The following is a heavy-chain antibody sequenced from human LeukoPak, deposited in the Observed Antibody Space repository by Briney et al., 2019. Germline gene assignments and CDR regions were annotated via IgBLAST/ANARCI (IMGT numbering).Heavy chain of an antibody. CDR2: IIPIFGTA. CDR1: GGTFSSYA. Sequence: GSSVKVSCKASGGTFSSYAVSWVRQAPGQGLEWMGGIIPIFGTANYAQKFQGRVTITADESTSTAYMELSSLRSEDTAVYYCARDDVGGWARQGYYYYGMDVWGQGTTVTVSS. CDR3: ARDDVGGWARQGYYYYGMDV. V-gene: IGHV1-69*01. D-gene: IGHD6-19*01. J-gene: IGHJ6*02.